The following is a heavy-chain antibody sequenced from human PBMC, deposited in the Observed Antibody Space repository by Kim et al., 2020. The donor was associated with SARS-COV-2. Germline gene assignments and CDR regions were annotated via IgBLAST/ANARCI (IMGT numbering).Heavy chain of an antibody. V-gene: IGHV3-23*01. D-gene: IGHD2-2*01. J-gene: IGHJ6*02. CDR3: AKDPKDIVVVPAAWASEANYYYYGMDV. Sequence: GGSLRLSCAASGFTFSSYAMSWVRQAPGKGLEWVSAISGSGGSTYYADSVKGRFTISRDNSKNTLYLQMNSLRAEDTAVYYCAKDPKDIVVVPAAWASEANYYYYGMDVWGQGTTVTVSS. CDR2: ISGSGGST. CDR1: GFTFSSYA.